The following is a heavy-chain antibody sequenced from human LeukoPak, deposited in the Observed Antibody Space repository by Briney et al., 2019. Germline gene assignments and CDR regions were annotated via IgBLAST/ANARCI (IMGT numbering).Heavy chain of an antibody. Sequence: GGSLRLSCAASGFTFSSYWMSWVRQAPGKGLEWVAFIRYDGSNKYYADSVKGRFTISRDNSKNTLYLQMNSLRAEDTAVYYCAKDPIAVAGNGFDYWGQGTLVTVSS. CDR2: IRYDGSNK. CDR1: GFTFSSYW. V-gene: IGHV3-30*02. CDR3: AKDPIAVAGNGFDY. D-gene: IGHD6-19*01. J-gene: IGHJ4*02.